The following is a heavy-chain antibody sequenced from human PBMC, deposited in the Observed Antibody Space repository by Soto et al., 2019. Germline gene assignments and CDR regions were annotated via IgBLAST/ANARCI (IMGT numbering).Heavy chain of an antibody. CDR1: GFTFSSYG. CDR3: ARSYGDYVWSGMDV. Sequence: QVQLVESGGGVVQPGRSLRLSCAASGFTFSSYGMHWGRQAPGKGLEWVAVISYDGSNKYYADSVKGRFTISRDNSKNTLYLQMNTLRAEDTAVYDCARSYGDYVWSGMDVWGQGTTVTVSS. D-gene: IGHD3-16*01. J-gene: IGHJ6*02. V-gene: IGHV3-30*03. CDR2: ISYDGSNK.